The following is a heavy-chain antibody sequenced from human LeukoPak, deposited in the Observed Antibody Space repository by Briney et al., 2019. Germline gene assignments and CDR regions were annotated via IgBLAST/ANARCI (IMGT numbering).Heavy chain of an antibody. CDR1: GFPFSSYG. Sequence: GSLRLSFAASGFPFSSYGMHWVRQAPGKGLGWVAVISYDGSNKYYAKNTLYLQMNSLRAEDTAVYYCAKEGGSSWAPDAFDIWGQGTMVTVSS. CDR3: AKEGGSSWAPDAFDI. J-gene: IGHJ3*02. CDR2: ISYDGSNK. V-gene: IGHV3-30*18. D-gene: IGHD6-13*01.